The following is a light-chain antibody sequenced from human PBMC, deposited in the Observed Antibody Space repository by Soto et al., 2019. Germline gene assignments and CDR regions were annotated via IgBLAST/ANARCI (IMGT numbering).Light chain of an antibody. CDR1: QSVSSTC. J-gene: IGKJ1*01. Sequence: EIVSTQPPGPLSSSPGERATLSCRASQSVSSTCLAWYRQKPGQAPRLLIYRACSRATGITDRFSGRGSGTDFTLTISRLEPEDFAVYYCQQYGSSPQTFGQGTKVEIK. V-gene: IGKV3-20*01. CDR2: RAC. CDR3: QQYGSSPQT.